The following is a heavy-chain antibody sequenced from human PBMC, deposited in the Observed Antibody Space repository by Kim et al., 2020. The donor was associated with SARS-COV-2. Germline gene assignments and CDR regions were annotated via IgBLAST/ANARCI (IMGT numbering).Heavy chain of an antibody. D-gene: IGHD2-8*01. V-gene: IGHV3-30*18. Sequence: GGSLRLSCAASGFTFSSYGMHWVRQAPGKGLEWVAVISYDGSNKYYADSVKGRFTISRDNSKNTLYLQMNSLRAEDTAVYYCAKVVMVYAINDAVDIWGQGTMVTVSS. CDR1: GFTFSSYG. J-gene: IGHJ3*02. CDR3: AKVVMVYAINDAVDI. CDR2: ISYDGSNK.